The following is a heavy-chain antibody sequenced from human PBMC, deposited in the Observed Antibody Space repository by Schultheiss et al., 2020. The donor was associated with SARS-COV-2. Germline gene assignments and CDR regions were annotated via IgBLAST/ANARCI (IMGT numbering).Heavy chain of an antibody. CDR1: GGSLSSDDYY. V-gene: IGHV4-31*03. J-gene: IGHJ5*02. Sequence: SETLSLTCTVSGGSLSSDDYYWSWIRQHPGKGLEWIGYIHYTGTTYYTPSLKSRVTISVDTSKKQFSLKLSSVTAADTAVYYCARGGIGDSGYDYWFDPWGQGTLVTVSS. CDR2: IHYTGTT. CDR3: ARGGIGDSGYDYWFDP. D-gene: IGHD5-12*01.